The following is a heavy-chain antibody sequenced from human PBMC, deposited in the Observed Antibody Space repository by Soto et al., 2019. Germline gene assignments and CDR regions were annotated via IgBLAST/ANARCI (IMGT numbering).Heavy chain of an antibody. CDR1: GGSISSGGYY. J-gene: IGHJ4*02. CDR2: IYYSGST. V-gene: IGHV4-31*03. D-gene: IGHD2-15*01. CDR3: ARRAQGVVAAPFDY. Sequence: QVQLQESGPGLVKPSQTLSLTCTVSGGSISSGGYYWSWIRQHPGKGLEWIGYIYYSGSTYYNPSLKSRVTIAGDTSKTQFALKLSSVTAADTAVYYCARRAQGVVAAPFDYWGQGTLVTVSS.